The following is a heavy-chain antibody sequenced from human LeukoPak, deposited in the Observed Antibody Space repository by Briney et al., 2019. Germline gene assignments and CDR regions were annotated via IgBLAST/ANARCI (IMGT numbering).Heavy chain of an antibody. J-gene: IGHJ4*02. CDR1: GFTFSSYS. V-gene: IGHV3-21*01. Sequence: PGGSLRLSCAASGFTFSSYSMNWVRQAPGKGLEWVSSISSSSSYIYYADSVKGRFTISRDNAKNSLYLRMNSLRAEDTAVYYCARDAVAGYFDYWGQGTLVTVSS. D-gene: IGHD6-19*01. CDR3: ARDAVAGYFDY. CDR2: ISSSSSYI.